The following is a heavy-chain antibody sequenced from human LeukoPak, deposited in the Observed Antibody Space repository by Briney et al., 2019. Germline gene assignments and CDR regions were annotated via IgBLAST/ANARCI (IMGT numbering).Heavy chain of an antibody. CDR1: GFTFGSYS. Sequence: GGSLRLSCAASGFTFGSYSMNWVRQAPGKGLEWVSYISSSSSAIYYAESVKGRFTISRDNAKNSLYLQMISLRAEDTAVYYCARVDYTIVPYYFDYWGQGTLVPVSS. V-gene: IGHV3-48*01. CDR3: ARVDYTIVPYYFDY. J-gene: IGHJ4*02. D-gene: IGHD3-10*01. CDR2: ISSSSSAI.